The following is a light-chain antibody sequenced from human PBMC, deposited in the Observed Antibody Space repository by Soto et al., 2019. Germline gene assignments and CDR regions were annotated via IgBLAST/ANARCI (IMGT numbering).Light chain of an antibody. CDR1: QSISNH. J-gene: IGKJ1*01. V-gene: IGKV1-39*01. Sequence: DIQMTQSPSSLSASVEDRVIITCRASQSISNHLTWYQQKPGKAPKLLIFAASSLQSGVPSRFSGSRSGPDFTLTISSLQPEDFATYYCQQSYSSPPTFGQGTKVEIK. CDR3: QQSYSSPPT. CDR2: AAS.